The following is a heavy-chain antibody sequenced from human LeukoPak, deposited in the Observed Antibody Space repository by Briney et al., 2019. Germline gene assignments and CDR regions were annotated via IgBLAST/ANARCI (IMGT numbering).Heavy chain of an antibody. Sequence: ASVKVSCKASGYTFTGYYMHWVRQAPGQGLEWMGWINPNSGGTNYAQKFQGRVTMTRDTSISTAYMELSRLRSDDTAVYYCARNGYYDTSGYFYYYYYMDVWGKGTTVTVSS. CDR1: GYTFTGYY. V-gene: IGHV1-2*02. CDR2: INPNSGGT. J-gene: IGHJ6*03. D-gene: IGHD3-22*01. CDR3: ARNGYYDTSGYFYYYYYMDV.